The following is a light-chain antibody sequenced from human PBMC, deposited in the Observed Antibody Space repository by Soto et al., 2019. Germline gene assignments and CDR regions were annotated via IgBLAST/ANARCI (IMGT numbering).Light chain of an antibody. V-gene: IGKV3-11*01. Sequence: EIVLTQSPATLSLSPGERATLSCRASQSVSSYLAWYQQKPGQAPRLLIYDASNRATGIPARFSGSGSGTDFTLTISSLEPEDFARYYCQQRSNWPPYTVGQGTKLEIK. CDR1: QSVSSY. J-gene: IGKJ2*01. CDR2: DAS. CDR3: QQRSNWPPYT.